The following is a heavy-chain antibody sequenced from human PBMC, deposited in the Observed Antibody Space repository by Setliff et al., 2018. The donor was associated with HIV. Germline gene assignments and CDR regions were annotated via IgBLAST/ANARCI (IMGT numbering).Heavy chain of an antibody. J-gene: IGHJ4*02. CDR2: IYYTGST. CDR3: ARGSGRFCSGGRCSAFDY. D-gene: IGHD2-15*01. CDR1: GSLTSYY. V-gene: IGHV4-59*08. Sequence: SETLSLTCTVSGSLTSYYWSWIRQSPGKGLEWIGYIYYTGSTYYNPSLKSRVTISVDTSKDQFSLKLPSVTAADTAVYYCARGSGRFCSGGRCSAFDYWGQGTLVTVSS.